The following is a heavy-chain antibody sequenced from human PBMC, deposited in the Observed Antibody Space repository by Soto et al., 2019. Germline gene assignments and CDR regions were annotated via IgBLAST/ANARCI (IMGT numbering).Heavy chain of an antibody. CDR3: ARSPHIEWSNFDY. V-gene: IGHV4-34*01. J-gene: IGHJ4*02. CDR2: ISHSGST. Sequence: SETLSLTCAVYGGTFNSYYWSWIRQPPGKGLEWIGEISHSGSTYYNPSLRSRITMSVDTSKSQFSLKLSSVTAADTAVYYCARSPHIEWSNFDYWGQGNLVTVSS. D-gene: IGHD2-21*01. CDR1: GGTFNSYY.